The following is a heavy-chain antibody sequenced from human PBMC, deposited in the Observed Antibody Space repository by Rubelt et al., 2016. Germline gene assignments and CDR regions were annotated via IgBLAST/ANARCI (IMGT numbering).Heavy chain of an antibody. D-gene: IGHD5-18*01. CDR3: ARVDTAMVRVFDY. CDR2: INPSGGST. V-gene: IGHV1-46*01. J-gene: IGHJ4*02. Sequence: MGIINPSGGSTSYAQKFQGRVTMTRDTSISTAYMELSRLRSDDTAVYYCARVDTAMVRVFDYWGQGTLVTVSS.